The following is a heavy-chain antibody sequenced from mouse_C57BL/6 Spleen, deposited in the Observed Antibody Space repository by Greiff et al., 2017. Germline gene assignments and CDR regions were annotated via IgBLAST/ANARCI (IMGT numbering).Heavy chain of an antibody. CDR1: GYTFTGYW. D-gene: IGHD2-4*01. CDR3: ARGGIYYDYAGYYYAMDY. CDR2: ILPGSGST. J-gene: IGHJ4*01. Sequence: VKLVESGAELMKPGASVKLSCKATGYTFTGYWIEWVKQRPGHGLEWIGEILPGSGSTNYNEKFKGKATFTADTSSNTAYMQLSSLTTEDSAIYYCARGGIYYDYAGYYYAMDYWGQGTSVTVSS. V-gene: IGHV1-9*01.